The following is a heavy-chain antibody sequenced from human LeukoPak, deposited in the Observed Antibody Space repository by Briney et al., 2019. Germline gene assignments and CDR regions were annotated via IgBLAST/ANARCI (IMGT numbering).Heavy chain of an antibody. CDR3: ARSGLGYCSGGSCYSIGRNWFDP. J-gene: IGHJ5*02. CDR2: INHSGST. CDR1: GGSFSGYY. V-gene: IGHV4-34*01. D-gene: IGHD2-15*01. Sequence: SETLSLTCAVYGGSFSGYYWSWIRQPPGNGLEWIGEINHSGSTNYNPSLKSRVTISVDTSKNQFSLKLSSVTAADTAVYYCARSGLGYCSGGSCYSIGRNWFDPWGQGTLVTVSS.